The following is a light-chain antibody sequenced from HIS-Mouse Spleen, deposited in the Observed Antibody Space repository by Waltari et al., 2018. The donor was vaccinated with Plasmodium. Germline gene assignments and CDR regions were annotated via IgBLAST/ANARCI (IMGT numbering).Light chain of an antibody. Sequence: DIQMTPSPSSLSASVGASVTITCRASQSISSYLNWYQQKPGKAPKLLIYAASSLQSGVPSRFSGSGSGTDFTLTISSLQPEDFATYYCQQNYNTWTFGQGTKVEIK. CDR3: QQNYNTWT. CDR2: AAS. CDR1: QSISSY. J-gene: IGKJ1*01. V-gene: IGKV1-39*01.